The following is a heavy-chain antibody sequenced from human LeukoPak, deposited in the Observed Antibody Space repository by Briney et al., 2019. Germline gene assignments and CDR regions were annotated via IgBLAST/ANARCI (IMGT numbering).Heavy chain of an antibody. D-gene: IGHD6-13*01. CDR2: IIPIFGTA. CDR1: GYTFTSYY. J-gene: IGHJ5*02. CDR3: ASYSSSWPYNWFDP. V-gene: IGHV1-69*13. Sequence: SVKVSCKASGYTFTSYYMHWVRQAPGQGLEWMGGIIPIFGTANYAQKFQGRVTITADESTSTAYMELSSLRSEDTAVYYCASYSSSWPYNWFDPWGQGTLVTVSS.